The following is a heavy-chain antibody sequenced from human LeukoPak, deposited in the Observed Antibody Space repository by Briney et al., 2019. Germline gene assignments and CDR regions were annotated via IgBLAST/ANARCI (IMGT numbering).Heavy chain of an antibody. CDR3: AREGPESELRHGMDV. J-gene: IGHJ6*02. D-gene: IGHD1-26*01. V-gene: IGHV1-18*01. CDR2: ISAYNGNT. Sequence: ASVKVSCKASGYTFTSYGISWVRQAPGQGLEWMGWISAYNGNTNYAQKLQSRVTMTTDTSTSTAYMELRSLRSDDTAVYYCAREGPESELRHGMDVWGQGTTVTVSS. CDR1: GYTFTSYG.